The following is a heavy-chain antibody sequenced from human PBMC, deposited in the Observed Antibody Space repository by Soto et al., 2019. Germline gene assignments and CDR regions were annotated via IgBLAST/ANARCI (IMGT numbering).Heavy chain of an antibody. CDR1: GYSFTSYW. V-gene: IGHV5-10-1*01. CDR2: IDPSDSYT. Sequence: PGESLKISCKGSGYSFTSYWISWVRQMPGKGLEWMGRIDPSDSYTNYSPSFQGHVTISADKSISTAYLQWSSLKASDTAMYYCARLSSSWSDYYCYGMDVWGQGTTVPVSS. D-gene: IGHD6-13*01. J-gene: IGHJ6*02. CDR3: ARLSSSWSDYYCYGMDV.